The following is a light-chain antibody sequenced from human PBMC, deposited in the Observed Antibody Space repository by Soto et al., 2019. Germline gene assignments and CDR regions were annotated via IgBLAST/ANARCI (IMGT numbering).Light chain of an antibody. J-gene: IGKJ4*01. CDR1: QTIGRNY. Sequence: EIVLTQSPGTLSLSPGETATLSCRASQTIGRNYLAWYQQKPGQAPRLLIFGTFTRATGIPDRFSGSGSGTDFTLSISRLEPEDFAVYYCQQYASSPLLTFGGGTKVDIK. CDR3: QQYASSPLLT. V-gene: IGKV3-20*01. CDR2: GTF.